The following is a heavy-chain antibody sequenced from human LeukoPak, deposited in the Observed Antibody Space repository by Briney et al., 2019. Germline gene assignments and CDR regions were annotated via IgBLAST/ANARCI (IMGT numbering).Heavy chain of an antibody. D-gene: IGHD4-17*01. Sequence: GSSVKVSCKAPGGTFSSYAISWVRQAPGQGLEWMGIINPSGGSTSYAQKFQGRVTMTRDTSTSTVYMELSSLRSEDTAVYYCARDQGTVILFDYWGQGTLVTVSS. CDR3: ARDQGTVILFDY. CDR2: INPSGGST. CDR1: GGTFSSYA. V-gene: IGHV1-46*01. J-gene: IGHJ4*02.